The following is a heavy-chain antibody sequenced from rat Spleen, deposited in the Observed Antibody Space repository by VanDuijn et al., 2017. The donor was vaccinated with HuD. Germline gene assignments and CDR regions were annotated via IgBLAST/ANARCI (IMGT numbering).Heavy chain of an antibody. V-gene: IGHV5-7*01. CDR2: INYDGSST. Sequence: EVQLVESGGGLVQPGRSMKLSCAASGFTFSDYYMAWVRQAPTKGLEWVATINYDGSSTYYRDSVKGRFTISRDNAKSTLHLQMDSLRSEDTATYLLVSSVFDYWGQGVMVTVSS. CDR1: GFTFSDYY. J-gene: IGHJ2*01. D-gene: IGHD2-5*01. CDR3: VSSVFDY.